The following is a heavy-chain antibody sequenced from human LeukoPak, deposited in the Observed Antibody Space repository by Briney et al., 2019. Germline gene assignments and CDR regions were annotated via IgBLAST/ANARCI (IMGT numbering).Heavy chain of an antibody. D-gene: IGHD1-14*01. CDR1: GFTVSSNY. Sequence: GGSLRLSCAASGFTVSSNYMNWVRQAPGKGLEWVSSISSSSSYIYYADSVKGRFTISRDNAKNSLYLQMNSLRAEDTAVYYCARDRDSDGNYFDYWGQGTPVTVSS. J-gene: IGHJ4*02. V-gene: IGHV3-21*01. CDR2: ISSSSSYI. CDR3: ARDRDSDGNYFDY.